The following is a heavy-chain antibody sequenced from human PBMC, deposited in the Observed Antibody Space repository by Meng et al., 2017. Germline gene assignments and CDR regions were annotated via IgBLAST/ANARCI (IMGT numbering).Heavy chain of an antibody. J-gene: IGHJ4*02. V-gene: IGHV4-34*01. CDR2: INHSGST. CDR1: GGSFSGYY. CDR3: ARVGSFLRDY. Sequence: QVQRQQWGAGLLKPSATLALTCAVYGGSFSGYYWSWIRQPPGKGLEWIGEINHSGSTNYNPSLKSRVTISVDTSKNQFSLKLSSVTAADTAVYYCARVGSFLRDYWGQGTLVTVSS. D-gene: IGHD2/OR15-2a*01.